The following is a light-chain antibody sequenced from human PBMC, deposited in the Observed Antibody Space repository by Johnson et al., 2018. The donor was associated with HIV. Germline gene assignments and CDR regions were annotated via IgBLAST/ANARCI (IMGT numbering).Light chain of an antibody. J-gene: IGLJ1*01. CDR3: ETWDSSLSTYV. CDR2: ENN. V-gene: IGLV1-51*02. Sequence: QSALTQPPSVSAAPGQKVTISCSGSSSNIGNNYVSWYQQLPGTAPKLLIYENNKRPSGIPDRFSGSKSGTSATLGITGLQTGDEADYCCETWDSSLSTYVCGTGTKVTVL. CDR1: SSNIGNNY.